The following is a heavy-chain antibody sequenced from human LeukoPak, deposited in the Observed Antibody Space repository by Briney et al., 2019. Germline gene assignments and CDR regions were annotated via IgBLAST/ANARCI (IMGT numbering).Heavy chain of an antibody. CDR3: AKEFDSSGFFDC. D-gene: IGHD3-22*01. V-gene: IGHV3-23*01. J-gene: IGHJ4*02. CDR1: GFTFRTYA. Sequence: GGSLRLSCAASGFTFRTYAMSWVRQAPGKGLEWVSSIRSSGESTYYADSVKGRFTISRDNSRNTVFLQMKSLTAEDTAVYYCAKEFDSSGFFDCWGQGHLVTVSS. CDR2: IRSSGEST.